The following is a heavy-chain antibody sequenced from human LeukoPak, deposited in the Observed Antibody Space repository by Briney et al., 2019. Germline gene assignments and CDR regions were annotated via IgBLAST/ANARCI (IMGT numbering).Heavy chain of an antibody. CDR2: ISQDGSQK. D-gene: IGHD6-13*01. Sequence: GGSLRLSCAASGFSFSKYWMNWVRQAPGKGLEWVATISQDGSQKYLADFVKGRFTISRDNARNSLYLQMSSLRGDDTAVYYCARSKVVAEAGKSWFDPWGQGKRVTVTS. CDR3: ARSKVVAEAGKSWFDP. CDR1: GFSFSKYW. V-gene: IGHV3-7*01. J-gene: IGHJ5*01.